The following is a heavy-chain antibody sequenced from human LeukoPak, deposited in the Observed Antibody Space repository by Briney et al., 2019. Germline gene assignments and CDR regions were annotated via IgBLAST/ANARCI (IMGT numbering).Heavy chain of an antibody. CDR2: IYTSGST. CDR1: GGSISSYY. CDR3: ARVESSGWYNY. J-gene: IGHJ4*02. V-gene: IGHV4-4*07. D-gene: IGHD6-19*01. Sequence: PSETLSLTCTVSGGSISSYYWSWIRQPAGKGLGWIGRIYTSGSTNYNPSLKSRVTMSVDTSKNQFSLKLSSVAAADTAVYYCARVESSGWYNYWGQGTLVTVSS.